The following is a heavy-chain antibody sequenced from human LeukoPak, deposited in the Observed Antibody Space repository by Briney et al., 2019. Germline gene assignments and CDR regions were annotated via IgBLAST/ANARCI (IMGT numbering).Heavy chain of an antibody. J-gene: IGHJ4*02. CDR1: GDSINSNY. Sequence: SETLSLTCTVSGDSINSNYWSWIRQPPGKGLEWLGYIYYSGSTNYIPSLKSRVTISVDTSKNQFSLNLSSMTAADTAVYYCARAARETLDIVVVPAYYWGQGTLVTVSS. CDR3: ARAARETLDIVVVPAYY. V-gene: IGHV4-59*01. D-gene: IGHD2-2*01. CDR2: IYYSGST.